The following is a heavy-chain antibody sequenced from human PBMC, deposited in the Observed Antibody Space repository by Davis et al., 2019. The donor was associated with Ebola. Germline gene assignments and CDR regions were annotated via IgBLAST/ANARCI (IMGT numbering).Heavy chain of an antibody. CDR2: TYYSSKWYN. J-gene: IGHJ6*04. CDR3: ARGWSRAGMDV. V-gene: IGHV6-1*01. Sequence: HSQTLSLTCAISGDSVSSGGWNWIRQSPSRGLEWLGRTYYSSKWYNDYAVSVKSRITINPDTSKNQFSLQLNSVTPEDTALYYCARGWSRAGMDVWGEGTTVTVSS. CDR1: GDSVSSGG.